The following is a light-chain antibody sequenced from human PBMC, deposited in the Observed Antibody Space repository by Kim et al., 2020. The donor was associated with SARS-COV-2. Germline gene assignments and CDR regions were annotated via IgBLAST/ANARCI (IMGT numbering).Light chain of an antibody. CDR2: GKN. V-gene: IGLV3-19*01. CDR1: SLRNYY. Sequence: SSELTQDPAVSVALGQTVRITCQGDSLRNYYASWYQQKPGQAPVLIIYGKNNRPSGIPDRFSGSSSANTASLTITRAQAEDEADYYCNSRDSSGNHWVFGGGTQLTVL. CDR3: NSRDSSGNHWV. J-gene: IGLJ3*02.